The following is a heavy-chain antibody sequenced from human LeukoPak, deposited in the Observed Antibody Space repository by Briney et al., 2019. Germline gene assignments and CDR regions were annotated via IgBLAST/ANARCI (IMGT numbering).Heavy chain of an antibody. J-gene: IGHJ6*02. CDR1: GFTFDDYA. D-gene: IGHD5-24*01. Sequence: PGGSLRLSCAASGFTFDDYAMHWVRHAPGKGLEWVSLISGDGGSTYYADSVKGRFTISRDNSKNSLYLQMNSLRTEDTALYYCAKDGEMAAPYYYYYGMDVWGQGTTVTVSS. CDR3: AKDGEMAAPYYYYYGMDV. CDR2: ISGDGGST. V-gene: IGHV3-43*02.